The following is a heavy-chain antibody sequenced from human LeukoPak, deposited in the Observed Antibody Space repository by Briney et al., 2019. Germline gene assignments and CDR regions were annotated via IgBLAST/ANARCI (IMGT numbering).Heavy chain of an antibody. D-gene: IGHD5-24*01. CDR2: IWYDGSKK. CDR3: ARSVLSPVLQDFDY. J-gene: IGHJ4*02. CDR1: GFIFSSYA. V-gene: IGHV3-33*08. Sequence: GGSLRLSCAASGFIFSSYAMSWVRQAPGKGLEWVAVIWYDGSKKYYADSVKGRFTISGDDSKNTLYLQMNSLRVEDTAVYYCARSVLSPVLQDFDYWGQGTLVTVSS.